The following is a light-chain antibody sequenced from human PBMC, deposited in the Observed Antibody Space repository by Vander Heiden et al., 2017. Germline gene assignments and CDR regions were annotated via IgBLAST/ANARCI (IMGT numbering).Light chain of an antibody. CDR1: QSVSSSY. CDR2: GAS. V-gene: IGKV3-20*01. J-gene: IGKJ5*01. CDR3: QQYGSSPRIT. Sequence: EIVFTQSPGTLSLSPGERATLSCRASQSVSSSYLAWYQQKPGQAPRLLIYGASSRATGIPDRFSGSGSGTDFTLTISRREPEDFAVYYCQQYGSSPRITFGQGTRLEIK.